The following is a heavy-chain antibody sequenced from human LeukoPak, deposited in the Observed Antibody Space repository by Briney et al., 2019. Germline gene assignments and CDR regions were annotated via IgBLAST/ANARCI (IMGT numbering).Heavy chain of an antibody. Sequence: PGGSLRLSCAASGFTFSSYSMNWVRQAPGKGLEWVSVIYSGGSTYYADSVKGRFTISRDNSKNTVYLQMNSLRAEDTAVYYCARDLTTYYYDRRDTFDIWGQGTMVTVSS. CDR1: GFTFSSYS. D-gene: IGHD3-22*01. CDR2: IYSGGST. CDR3: ARDLTTYYYDRRDTFDI. J-gene: IGHJ3*02. V-gene: IGHV3-53*01.